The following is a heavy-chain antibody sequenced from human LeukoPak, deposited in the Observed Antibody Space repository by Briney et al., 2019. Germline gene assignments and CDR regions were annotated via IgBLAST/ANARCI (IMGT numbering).Heavy chain of an antibody. D-gene: IGHD2-15*01. CDR1: GFTFSNYG. V-gene: IGHV3-33*01. J-gene: IGHJ4*02. CDR2: IGYDGSNK. CDR3: ASQYGRGGNCGDVYFDY. Sequence: GGSLRLSCAASGFTFSNYGMHWIRQAPGKGLEWVAVIGYDGSNKYYADSVKGRFTISRDNSKNTLYLQMSSLRAEDTAVYHCASQYGRGGNCGDVYFDYWGQGTLVTVSS.